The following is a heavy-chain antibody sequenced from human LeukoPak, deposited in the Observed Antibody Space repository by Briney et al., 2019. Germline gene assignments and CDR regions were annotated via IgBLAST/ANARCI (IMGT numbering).Heavy chain of an antibody. D-gene: IGHD6-19*01. V-gene: IGHV3-23*01. Sequence: PGGSLRLSCAASGFTFSTYAMSWVRQAPGKGLEWVSTISVSGGTTYYADSVRGRSIISRDNSKNTLDLQIISLRAEDTAVYYCATTTSSGWFDFWGQGTRVTVSS. CDR1: GFTFSTYA. CDR2: ISVSGGTT. CDR3: ATTTSSGWFDF. J-gene: IGHJ4*02.